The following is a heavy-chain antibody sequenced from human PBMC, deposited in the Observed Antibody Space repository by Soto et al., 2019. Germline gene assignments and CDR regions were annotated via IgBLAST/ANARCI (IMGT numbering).Heavy chain of an antibody. CDR3: ALRKTGSFLDY. D-gene: IGHD3-10*01. CDR1: GFTFSTYA. J-gene: IGHJ4*02. Sequence: EVQLLESGGGLVQPGGSLRLSCAASGFTFSTYAMSWVRQAPGKGLEWVSGIGASGAGTYYAESVKGRFTISRDNSKNTLHLQMNSLRAEDTAVYYCALRKTGSFLDYWGQGALVTVSS. V-gene: IGHV3-23*01. CDR2: IGASGAGT.